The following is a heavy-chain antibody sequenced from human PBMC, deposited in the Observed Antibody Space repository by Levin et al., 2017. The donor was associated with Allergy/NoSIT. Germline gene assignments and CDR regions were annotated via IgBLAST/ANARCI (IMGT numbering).Heavy chain of an antibody. J-gene: IGHJ4*02. CDR3: ARARYYDSSGCYYLDY. V-gene: IGHV3-21*01. D-gene: IGHD3-22*01. CDR1: GFTFDTYT. Sequence: GGSLRLSCAASGFTFDTYTMTWVRQSPGKGLEWVSSISSRSDYIFYADSLKGRFTISRDNAKNSLYLQMNSLRAEDTAVYFCARARYYDSSGCYYLDYWGQGTLVTVSS. CDR2: ISSRSDYI.